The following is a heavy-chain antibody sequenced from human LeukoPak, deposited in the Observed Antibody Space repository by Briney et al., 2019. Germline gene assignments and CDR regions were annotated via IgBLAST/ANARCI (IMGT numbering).Heavy chain of an antibody. V-gene: IGHV4-59*08. CDR3: ARGTSVFYNYYFDH. J-gene: IGHJ4*02. CDR2: IYYSGST. D-gene: IGHD1-1*01. CDR1: GGSISSYY. Sequence: SETLSLTCTVSGGSISSYYWSWIRQPPGKGLGWIGYIYYSGSTNYNPSLKSRVTISVDTSKNQFSLKLSSVTAADTAVYYCARGTSVFYNYYFDHWGQGTLVTVSS.